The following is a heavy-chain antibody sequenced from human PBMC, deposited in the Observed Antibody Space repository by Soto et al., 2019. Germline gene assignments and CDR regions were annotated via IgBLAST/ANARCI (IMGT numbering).Heavy chain of an antibody. Sequence: ASVKVSCKASGYTFTSYGISWVRQAPGQGLEWMGWIGAYNGNTNYAQKLQGRVTMTTDTSTSTAYMELRSLRSDDTAVYYCARVEGDFWSGRTYYYYGMDVWGQGTTVTVSS. J-gene: IGHJ6*02. V-gene: IGHV1-18*01. D-gene: IGHD3-3*01. CDR1: GYTFTSYG. CDR3: ARVEGDFWSGRTYYYYGMDV. CDR2: IGAYNGNT.